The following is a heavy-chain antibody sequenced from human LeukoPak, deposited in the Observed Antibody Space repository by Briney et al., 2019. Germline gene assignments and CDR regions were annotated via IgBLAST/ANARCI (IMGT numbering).Heavy chain of an antibody. Sequence: GGSLRPSCVASGFAFSTSDMSWVRQAPGKGLEWVSAFSGLVENTYYADSVRGRFHISRDKSSNTLYLQMDTLRAEDTAVYYCAKLILPVVVPTIMSGIHIQHWGQGTLVTVSS. J-gene: IGHJ1*01. CDR2: FSGLVENT. CDR3: AKLILPVVVPTIMSGIHIQH. V-gene: IGHV3-23*01. CDR1: GFAFSTSD. D-gene: IGHD2-2*01.